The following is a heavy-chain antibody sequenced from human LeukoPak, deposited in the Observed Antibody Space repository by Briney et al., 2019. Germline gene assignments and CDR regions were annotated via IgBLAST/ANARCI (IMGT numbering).Heavy chain of an antibody. V-gene: IGHV1-8*02. CDR3: ARVQYTGSYSDAFDI. D-gene: IGHD1-26*01. CDR2: MNPNSGDT. CDR1: GYTFTSYG. Sequence: ASVKVSCKASGYTFTSYGISWVRQAPGQGLEWMGWMNPNSGDTGYAQKFQGRVTMTRNTSISTAYMELSSLRSEDTAVYYCARVQYTGSYSDAFDIWGQGTMVTVSS. J-gene: IGHJ3*02.